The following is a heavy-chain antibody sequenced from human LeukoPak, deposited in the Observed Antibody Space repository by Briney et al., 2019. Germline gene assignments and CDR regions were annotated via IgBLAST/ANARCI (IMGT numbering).Heavy chain of an antibody. CDR1: GYSISSGYY. J-gene: IGHJ5*02. Sequence: ETLSLTCTVSGYSISSGYYWGWIRQPPGKGLEWIGSIYHSGSTYYNPSLKSRVTISVDTSKSQFSLRLSSVTAADTAVYYCARKIVGATRRWFDPWGQGTLVTVSS. CDR2: IYHSGST. V-gene: IGHV4-38-2*02. D-gene: IGHD1-26*01. CDR3: ARKIVGATRRWFDP.